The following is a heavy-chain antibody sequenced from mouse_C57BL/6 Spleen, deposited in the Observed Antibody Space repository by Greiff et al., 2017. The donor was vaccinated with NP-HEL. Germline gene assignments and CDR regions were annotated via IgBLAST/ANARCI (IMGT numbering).Heavy chain of an antibody. J-gene: IGHJ2*01. Sequence: EVLRVESGGGLVQPGGSLKLSCAASGFTFSDYYMYWVRQTPEKRLEWVAYISNGGGSTYYPDAVKGRFTISRDNAKNTLYLQMSRLKSEDTAMYYCAREYPGDFDYWGQGTTLTVSS. CDR3: AREYPGDFDY. V-gene: IGHV5-12*01. CDR1: GFTFSDYY. CDR2: ISNGGGST. D-gene: IGHD5-2*01.